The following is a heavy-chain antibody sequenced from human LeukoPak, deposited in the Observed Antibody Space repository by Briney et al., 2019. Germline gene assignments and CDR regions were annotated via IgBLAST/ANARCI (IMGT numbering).Heavy chain of an antibody. CDR1: TDSTNTYY. J-gene: IGHJ4*02. D-gene: IGHD1-7*01. Sequence: SETLSLTCSVSTDSTNTYYWSWIRQSPGKGLEWIGHIYHSGSTDYNPSFKSRVTISIDMSKKEFSLKLTSVTVADTAMYYCVRLRWELLAPYFDYWGQGAFVIVSS. CDR3: VRLRWELLAPYFDY. CDR2: IYHSGST. V-gene: IGHV4-59*01.